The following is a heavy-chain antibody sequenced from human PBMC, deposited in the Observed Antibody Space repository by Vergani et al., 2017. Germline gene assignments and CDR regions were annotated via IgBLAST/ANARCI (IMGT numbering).Heavy chain of an antibody. CDR1: GFTVSSNY. D-gene: IGHD4-11*01. V-gene: IGHV3-66*02. Sequence: EVQLLESGGGLVQPGGSLRLSCAASGFTVSSNYMSWVRQAPGKGLEWVSVIYSGGSTYYADSVKGRFTISRDNSKNTLYLQMNSLRAEDTAVYYCAGEILYDYSNYVLSYWGQGTLVTVSS. CDR2: IYSGGST. CDR3: AGEILYDYSNYVLSY. J-gene: IGHJ4*02.